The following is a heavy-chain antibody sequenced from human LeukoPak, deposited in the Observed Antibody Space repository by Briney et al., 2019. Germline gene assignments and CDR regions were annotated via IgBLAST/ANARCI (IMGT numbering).Heavy chain of an antibody. J-gene: IGHJ4*02. Sequence: SETLSLTCAVYGGSFSGYYWSWIREPPGKGLEWIGEINHSGSTNYNPSLKSRVTISVDTSKNQCSLKLSSVTAADTAVYYCARDIVATITTVRTYYFDYWGQGTLVTVSS. D-gene: IGHD5-12*01. CDR1: GGSFSGYY. CDR3: ARDIVATITTVRTYYFDY. V-gene: IGHV4-34*01. CDR2: INHSGST.